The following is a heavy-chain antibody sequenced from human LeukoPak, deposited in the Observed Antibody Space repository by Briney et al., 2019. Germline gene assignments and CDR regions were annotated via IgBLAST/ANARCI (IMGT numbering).Heavy chain of an antibody. V-gene: IGHV3-23*01. D-gene: IGHD3-22*01. CDR2: ISGSGGST. J-gene: IGHJ2*01. CDR3: AKDHYDSSDYWYFDL. Sequence: GGSLRLSCAASGFTFNTYGMHWVRQAPGKGLEWVSAISGSGGSTYYADSVKGRFTISRDNSKNTLYLQMNSLRAEDTAVYYCAKDHYDSSDYWYFDLWGRGTLVTVSS. CDR1: GFTFNTYG.